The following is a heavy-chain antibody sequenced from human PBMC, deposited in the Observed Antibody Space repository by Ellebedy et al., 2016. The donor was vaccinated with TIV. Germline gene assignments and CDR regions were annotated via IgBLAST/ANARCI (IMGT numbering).Heavy chain of an antibody. V-gene: IGHV3-33*01. Sequence: GESLKISXAASGFTFSNYGMHWVRQAPGKGLQWVAVIWYDGGHKYYADSVKGRFTISRDNSRDTLYLQMNSLRAEDTATYYCTTGSYYDTSRQEYWGQGALVTVSS. J-gene: IGHJ4*02. CDR2: IWYDGGHK. CDR1: GFTFSNYG. D-gene: IGHD3-22*01. CDR3: TTGSYYDTSRQEY.